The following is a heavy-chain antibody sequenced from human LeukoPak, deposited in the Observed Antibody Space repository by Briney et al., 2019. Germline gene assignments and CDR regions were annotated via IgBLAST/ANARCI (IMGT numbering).Heavy chain of an antibody. CDR1: GFTFSDYY. V-gene: IGHV3-11*04. D-gene: IGHD5-18*01. CDR3: ARDVWGYTYGLYYYMDV. J-gene: IGHJ6*03. Sequence: PGGSLRLSCAASGFTFSDYYMSWIRQAPGKGLEWISYIPGSGGTIYYADSVKGRFTISRDNAKNSLYLQMNSLRAEDTAVYYCARDVWGYTYGLYYYMDVWGKGTTVTVSS. CDR2: IPGSGGTI.